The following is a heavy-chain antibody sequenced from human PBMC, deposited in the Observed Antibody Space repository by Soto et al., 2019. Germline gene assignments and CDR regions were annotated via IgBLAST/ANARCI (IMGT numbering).Heavy chain of an antibody. J-gene: IGHJ6*02. V-gene: IGHV6-1*01. Sequence: SPTLSLPCVISGDSVSSNSAAWNWIRQSPSRGLEWLGRTYYRSKWYNDYAVSVKSRITINPDTSKNQFSLQLNSVTPEDTAVYYCASTRLLWFGELSAYYYYYGMDVWGQGTTVTVSS. CDR2: TYYRSKWYN. CDR1: GDSVSSNSAA. D-gene: IGHD3-10*01. CDR3: ASTRLLWFGELSAYYYYYGMDV.